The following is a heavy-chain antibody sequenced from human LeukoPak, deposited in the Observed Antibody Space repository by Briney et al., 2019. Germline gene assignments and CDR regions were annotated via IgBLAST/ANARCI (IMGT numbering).Heavy chain of an antibody. D-gene: IGHD3-3*01. CDR2: ISYDGSNK. CDR3: AKVGGFWSGYSYYFDY. J-gene: IGHJ4*02. CDR1: GFTFSSYG. Sequence: GGSLRLSCAASGFTFSSYGMHWVRQAPGKGLEWVAVISYDGSNKYYAGSLKGRFTISRDNSKNTLCLQMNSLRAEDMAVYYCAKVGGFWSGYSYYFDYWGQGTLVTVSS. V-gene: IGHV3-30*18.